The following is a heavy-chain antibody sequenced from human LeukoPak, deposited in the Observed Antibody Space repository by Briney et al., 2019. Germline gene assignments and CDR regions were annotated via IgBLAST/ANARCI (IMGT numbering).Heavy chain of an antibody. D-gene: IGHD2-2*02. Sequence: ASVKVSCKASGGTFSSYAISWVRQAPGQGLEWMGGIIPIFGTANYAQKFQGRVTITADESTSTAYMELSSLRSEDTAVYYCASHRYCSSTSCYTSKYYYYYYMDVWGKGTTVTVSS. V-gene: IGHV1-69*01. CDR2: IIPIFGTA. CDR1: GGTFSSYA. CDR3: ASHRYCSSTSCYTSKYYYYYYMDV. J-gene: IGHJ6*03.